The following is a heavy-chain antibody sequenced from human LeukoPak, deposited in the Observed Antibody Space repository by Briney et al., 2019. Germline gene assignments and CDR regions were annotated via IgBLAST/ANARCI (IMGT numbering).Heavy chain of an antibody. Sequence: GGSLRLSCAASGFTFSSYGMHWVRQAPGKGLERVAVIWYDGSNKYYADSVKGRFTISRDNSKNTLYLQMNSLRAEDTAVYYCARGTTYYYDSSGYYHDYWGQGTLVTVSS. CDR2: IWYDGSNK. CDR1: GFTFSSYG. D-gene: IGHD3-22*01. CDR3: ARGTTYYYDSSGYYHDY. V-gene: IGHV3-33*01. J-gene: IGHJ4*02.